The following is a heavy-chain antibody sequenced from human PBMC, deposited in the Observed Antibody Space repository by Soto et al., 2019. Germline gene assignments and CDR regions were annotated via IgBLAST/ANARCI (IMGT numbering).Heavy chain of an antibody. D-gene: IGHD3-10*01. Sequence: ASETLSLTCAFSGGSIISSNWLSWVRQPPGKGLDWIGEIYHSGSTNYNPSLKSRVTISVDTSKNQFSLKLSSVTAADTAVYYCARGIYYGSGSYYRPGYYYYGMDVWGQGTTVTVSS. CDR2: IYHSGST. CDR1: GGSIISSNW. J-gene: IGHJ6*02. CDR3: ARGIYYGSGSYYRPGYYYYGMDV. V-gene: IGHV4-4*02.